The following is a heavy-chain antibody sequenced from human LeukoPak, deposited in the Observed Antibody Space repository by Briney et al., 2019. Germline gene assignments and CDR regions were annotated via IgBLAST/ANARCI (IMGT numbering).Heavy chain of an antibody. CDR1: GYTFTGYY. CDR2: INLNSGGT. V-gene: IGHV1-2*02. Sequence: GASVKVSCKASGYTFTGYYMHWVRQAPGQGLEWMGWINLNSGGTNYAPKFQGRVTMTRDTSISTAYMELSRLRSDDTAVYYCARELNYDSSGYYFDYWGQGTLVTVSS. CDR3: ARELNYDSSGYYFDY. J-gene: IGHJ4*02. D-gene: IGHD3-22*01.